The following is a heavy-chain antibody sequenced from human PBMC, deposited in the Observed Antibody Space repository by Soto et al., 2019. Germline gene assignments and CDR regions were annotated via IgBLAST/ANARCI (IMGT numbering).Heavy chain of an antibody. V-gene: IGHV1-46*03. CDR1: GYTLTSYY. Sequence: ASVKVSCKASGYTLTSYYMHWVRQAPGQGLEWMGIINPSGGSTSYAQKFQGRVTMTRDTSTSTVYMELSSLRSEDTAVYYCATHYDFWSGYYSSHFYYGMDVWGQGTTVTVSS. J-gene: IGHJ6*02. CDR2: INPSGGST. CDR3: ATHYDFWSGYYSSHFYYGMDV. D-gene: IGHD3-3*01.